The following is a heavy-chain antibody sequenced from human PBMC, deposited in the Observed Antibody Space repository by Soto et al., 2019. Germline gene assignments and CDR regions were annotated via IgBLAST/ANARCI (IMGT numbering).Heavy chain of an antibody. CDR2: ISYDGSNK. J-gene: IGHJ4*02. V-gene: IGHV3-30-3*01. Sequence: PGGSLRLSCAASGFTFSSYAMHWVRQAPGKGLEWVAVISYDGSNKYYADSVKGRFTISRDNSKNTLYLQMNSLRAEDTAVYYCARETYYYDSSGYYFFFFDYSGPGPLVTVSS. D-gene: IGHD3-22*01. CDR3: ARETYYYDSSGYYFFFFDY. CDR1: GFTFSSYA.